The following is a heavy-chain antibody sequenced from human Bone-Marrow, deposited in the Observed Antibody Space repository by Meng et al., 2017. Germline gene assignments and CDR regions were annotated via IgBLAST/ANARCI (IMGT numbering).Heavy chain of an antibody. CDR3: ARGPRYKRGYYYGMDV. D-gene: IGHD5-18*01. J-gene: IGHJ6*02. V-gene: IGHV1-8*01. CDR2: MNPNSGNT. CDR1: GYTFTSYD. Sequence: ASVKVSCKASGYTFTSYDINWVRQATGQGLEWMGWMNPNSGNTGYAQKFQGRVTMTRNTSISTANMELSSLRSEDTAVYYCARGPRYKRGYYYGMDVWGQGTTVTVSS.